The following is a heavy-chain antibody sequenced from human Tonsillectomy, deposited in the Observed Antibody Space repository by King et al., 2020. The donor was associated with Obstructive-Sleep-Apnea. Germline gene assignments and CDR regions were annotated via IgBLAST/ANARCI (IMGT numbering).Heavy chain of an antibody. CDR1: GYSISSGDYY. D-gene: IGHD2-15*01. Sequence: VQLQESGPGLVKPSQTLSLTCTVSGYSISSGDYYCSWIRQPPGKGLDWIGYIYKIWNSYYNPSPNSRVNISVDTPKNQFSLKLSSVTAADTAVYYCAREYCSGGSCSLAYWGQGTLVTVSS. J-gene: IGHJ4*02. CDR2: IYKIWNS. V-gene: IGHV4-30-4*01. CDR3: AREYCSGGSCSLAY.